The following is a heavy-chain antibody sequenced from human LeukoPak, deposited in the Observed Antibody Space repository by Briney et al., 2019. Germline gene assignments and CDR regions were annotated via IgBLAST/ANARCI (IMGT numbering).Heavy chain of an antibody. CDR1: GGSISSSSYY. CDR2: IYYSGST. CDR3: ARHPGIDTRRYFAWSYKY. V-gene: IGHV4-39*01. J-gene: IGHJ4*02. Sequence: PSETLSLTCTVSGGSISSSSYYWGWIRQPPGKVLEWIGSIYYSGSTYYNPSLKSRVTISVDTSKNQFSLKLSSVTAADTAVYYAARHPGIDTRRYFAWSYKYWGQGTLVTVSS. D-gene: IGHD3-9*01.